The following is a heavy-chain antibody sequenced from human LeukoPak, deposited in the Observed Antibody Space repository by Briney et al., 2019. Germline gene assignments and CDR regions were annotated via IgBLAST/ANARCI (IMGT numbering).Heavy chain of an antibody. V-gene: IGHV4-30-4*01. CDR2: IYYSGST. D-gene: IGHD3-10*01. CDR3: ASGRNYYGSGSYYRDTDY. J-gene: IGHJ4*02. CDR1: GGSISSGDYY. Sequence: ASETLSLTGTVSGGSISSGDYYWSWIRQPPGKGLEWIGYIYYSGSTYYNPSLKSRVTISVDTSKNQFSLKLSSVTAADTAVYYCASGRNYYGSGSYYRDTDYWGQGTLVTVSS.